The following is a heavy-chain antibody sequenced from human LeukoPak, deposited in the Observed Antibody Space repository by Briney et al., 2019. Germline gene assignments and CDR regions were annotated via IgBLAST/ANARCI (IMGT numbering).Heavy chain of an antibody. CDR1: GGSISSYY. Sequence: SETLSLTCTVSGGSISSYYWSWIRQPPGKGLEWIGYIYYSGSTNYNPSLKSRVTISVDTSKNQFSLKLSSVTAADTAVYYCARSDTSKYSSSWYNFDYWGQGTLVTVSS. D-gene: IGHD6-13*01. V-gene: IGHV4-59*01. J-gene: IGHJ4*02. CDR2: IYYSGST. CDR3: ARSDTSKYSSSWYNFDY.